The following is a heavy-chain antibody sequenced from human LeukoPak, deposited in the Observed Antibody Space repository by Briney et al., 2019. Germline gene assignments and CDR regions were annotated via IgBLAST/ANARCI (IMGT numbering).Heavy chain of an antibody. CDR3: ATGSHPRKHAGNWFDP. V-gene: IGHV1-24*01. Sequence: ASVKVSCKVSGYTLTELSMHWVRQAPGKGLEWMGGFDPEDGETIYAQKFQGRVTMTEDTSTDTAYMELSSLRSEDTAVYYCATGSHPRKHAGNWFDPWGQGTLVTVSS. D-gene: IGHD1-26*01. J-gene: IGHJ5*02. CDR2: FDPEDGET. CDR1: GYTLTELS.